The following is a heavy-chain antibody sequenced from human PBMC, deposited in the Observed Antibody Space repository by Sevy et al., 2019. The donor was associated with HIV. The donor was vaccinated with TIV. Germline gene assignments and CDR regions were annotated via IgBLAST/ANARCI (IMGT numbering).Heavy chain of an antibody. D-gene: IGHD2-21*01. CDR1: GFSFSSYG. V-gene: IGHV3-30*02. CDR2: IQYDGSNK. Sequence: GGSLRLSCAASGFSFSSYGMHWVRQAPGKGLEWMSYIQYDGSNKDYADSVKGRFTISRDNSKNALYLQMNGLRVEDRAVFYCVKEGGGEGGDHWGQGTLVTVSS. J-gene: IGHJ4*02. CDR3: VKEGGGEGGDH.